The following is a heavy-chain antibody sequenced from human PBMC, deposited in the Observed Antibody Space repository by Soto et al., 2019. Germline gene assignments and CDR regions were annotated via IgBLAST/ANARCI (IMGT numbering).Heavy chain of an antibody. Sequence: QVQLVQSGAEVKKPGSSVKVSCKASGGTFSNYPISWVRQAPGQGLEWMGGIIPIFGTVNYAQKFQGRVTXTXXXCXRTAYMELRRLRSEDTAVYYCARGNHRWLQLWYFDLWGRGTLVTVSS. D-gene: IGHD5-12*01. V-gene: IGHV1-69*05. CDR1: GGTFSNYP. J-gene: IGHJ2*01. CDR3: ARGNHRWLQLWYFDL. CDR2: IIPIFGTV.